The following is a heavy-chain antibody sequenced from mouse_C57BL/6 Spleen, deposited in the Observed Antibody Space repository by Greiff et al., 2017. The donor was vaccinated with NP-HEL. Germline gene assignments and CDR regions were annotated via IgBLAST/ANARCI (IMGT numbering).Heavy chain of an antibody. J-gene: IGHJ2*01. CDR3: ARDRLYYFDY. V-gene: IGHV5-4*01. CDR1: GFTFSSYA. CDR2: ISDGGSYT. Sequence: EVKLVESGGGLVKPGGSLKLSCAASGFTFSSYAMSWVRQTPEKRLEWVATISDGGSYTYYPDNVKGRITISRDNAKNNLYLQMSHLKAEDTAMYYCARDRLYYFDYWGQGTTLTVSS.